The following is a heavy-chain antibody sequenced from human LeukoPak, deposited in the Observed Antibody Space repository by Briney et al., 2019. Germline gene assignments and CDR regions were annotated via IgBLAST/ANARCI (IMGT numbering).Heavy chain of an antibody. CDR1: GGSISSSSYY. Sequence: PSETLSLTCTVSGGSISSSSYYWGWIRQPPGKGLEWIGSIYYDGSTYYNPSLKSRVTISVDTSKNQFSLKLSSVTAADTAVYYCARAIAVAGPDAFDIWGQGTMVTASS. D-gene: IGHD6-19*01. CDR3: ARAIAVAGPDAFDI. V-gene: IGHV4-39*01. CDR2: IYYDGST. J-gene: IGHJ3*02.